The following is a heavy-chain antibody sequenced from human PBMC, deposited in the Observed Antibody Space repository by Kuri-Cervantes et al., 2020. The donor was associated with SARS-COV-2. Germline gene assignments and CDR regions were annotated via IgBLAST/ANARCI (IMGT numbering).Heavy chain of an antibody. CDR2: IYYSGST. CDR3: ASDCYGSGSYSA. D-gene: IGHD3-10*01. V-gene: IGHV4-61*01. Sequence: GSLRLSCTVSGGSVSSGSYYWSWIRQPPGKGLEWIGYIYYSGSTNYNPSLKSRVTISVDTSKNQFSLKLSSVTAADTAVYYCASDCYGSGSYSAWGQGTLVTVSS. CDR1: GGSVSSGSYY. J-gene: IGHJ5*02.